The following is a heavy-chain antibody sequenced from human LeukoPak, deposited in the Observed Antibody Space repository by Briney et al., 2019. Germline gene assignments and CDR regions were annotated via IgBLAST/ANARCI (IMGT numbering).Heavy chain of an antibody. CDR3: AKAMVRGVISTHNYYYGMDV. Sequence: GGSLRLSCAASGFTFSSYAMSWVRQAPGKGLEWVSAISGSGGSTYYADSVKGRFTISRDNSKNTLYLQMNSLRAEDTAVYYCAKAMVRGVISTHNYYYGMDVWGQGTTVTVSS. J-gene: IGHJ6*02. V-gene: IGHV3-23*01. D-gene: IGHD3-10*01. CDR1: GFTFSSYA. CDR2: ISGSGGST.